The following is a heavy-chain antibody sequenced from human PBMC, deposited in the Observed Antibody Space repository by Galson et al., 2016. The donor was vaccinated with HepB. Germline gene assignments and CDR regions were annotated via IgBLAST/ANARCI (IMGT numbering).Heavy chain of an antibody. J-gene: IGHJ3*02. CDR1: GFTSEFTAEFSFGSYP. Sequence: SLRLSCAASGFTSEFTAEFSFGSYPMTWVRQAPGKGLEWVSTINSIGDFTHYADSVKGRFTISRDNSKNTLYLQMNRLRADDTALYFCAREGYSSGHGGAFDSWGRGTVVAVSS. D-gene: IGHD6-19*01. CDR3: AREGYSSGHGGAFDS. V-gene: IGHV3-23*01. CDR2: INSIGDFT.